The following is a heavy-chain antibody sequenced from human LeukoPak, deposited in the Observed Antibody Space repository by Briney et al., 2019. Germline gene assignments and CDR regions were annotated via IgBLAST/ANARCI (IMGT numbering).Heavy chain of an antibody. CDR2: ISNTGGSM. D-gene: IGHD2-15*01. CDR3: ARDYCSSGSCYGYYFDY. CDR1: GFTFSSYS. V-gene: IGHV3-48*01. J-gene: IGHJ4*02. Sequence: GGSLRLPCAASGFTFSSYSMNWVRQAPGKGLEWISYISNTGGSMYYADSVKGRFTISRDNAKNSLYLQMNSLRAEDTAVYYCARDYCSSGSCYGYYFDYWGQGTLVTVSP.